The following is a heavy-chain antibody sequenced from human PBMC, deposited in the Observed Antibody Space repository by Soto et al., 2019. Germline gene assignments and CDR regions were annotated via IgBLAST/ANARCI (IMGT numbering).Heavy chain of an antibody. Sequence: SETLSLTCTVSGGSISSGGYYWSWIRQHPGKGLEWIGYIYYSGSTYYNPSIKSRVTISVDTSKNQFSLKLSSVTAADTAVYYCARSYGDTGGVRYYYSYDRDVGGQGTVVP. CDR1: GGSISSGGYY. CDR3: ARSYGDTGGVRYYYSYDRDV. CDR2: IYYSGST. J-gene: IGHJ6*02. D-gene: IGHD4-17*01. V-gene: IGHV4-31*03.